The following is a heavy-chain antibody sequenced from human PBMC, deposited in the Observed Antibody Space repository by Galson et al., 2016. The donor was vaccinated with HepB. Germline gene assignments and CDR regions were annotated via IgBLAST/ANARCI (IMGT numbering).Heavy chain of an antibody. CDR3: AKSQFALPDSGWFNAFDL. CDR1: GFTFNTYA. J-gene: IGHJ3*01. CDR2: ISSSDGRT. Sequence: SLRLSCAASGFTFNTYAMTWVRQAPGKGLEWVSSISSSDGRTWYADSVRGRFTLSTANSKTTLYVQMNSLRVDDSAIYYCAKSQFALPDSGWFNAFDLWGQGTMVTVSS. V-gene: IGHV3-23*01. D-gene: IGHD6-19*01.